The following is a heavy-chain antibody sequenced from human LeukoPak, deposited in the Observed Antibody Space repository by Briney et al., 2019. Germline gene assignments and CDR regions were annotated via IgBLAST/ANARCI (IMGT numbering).Heavy chain of an antibody. D-gene: IGHD1-26*01. V-gene: IGHV3-23*01. CDR2: IGAGGTFT. CDR3: AKEASGSYGYFDY. J-gene: IGHJ4*02. CDR1: GFTFSSYA. Sequence: QPGGSLRLSCTASGFTFSSYAMNWVRQAPGKGLEWVSGIGAGGTFTYYADSVKGRFTISRDNSKNTLYLQMNSLRAEDTAVYYCAKEASGSYGYFDYWGQGTLVTVSS.